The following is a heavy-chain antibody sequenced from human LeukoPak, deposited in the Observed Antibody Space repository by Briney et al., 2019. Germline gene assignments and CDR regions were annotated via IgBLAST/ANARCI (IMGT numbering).Heavy chain of an antibody. CDR3: AKHVDIVATIPD. Sequence: GGSLRLSCAASGFTFSSYAMSWVRQAPGKGLEWVPAISGSGGSTYYADSVKGRFTISRDDSKNTLYLQMNSLRAEDTAVYYCAKHVDIVATIPDWGQGTLVTVSS. CDR1: GFTFSSYA. CDR2: ISGSGGST. D-gene: IGHD5-12*01. J-gene: IGHJ4*02. V-gene: IGHV3-23*01.